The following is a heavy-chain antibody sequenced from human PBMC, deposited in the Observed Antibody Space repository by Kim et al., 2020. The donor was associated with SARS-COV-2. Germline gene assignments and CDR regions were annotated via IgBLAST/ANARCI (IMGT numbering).Heavy chain of an antibody. CDR1: GYSFAAYG. CDR3: ARSGSDGDLL. CDR2: INPTSGIK. Sequence: ASVKVSCKASGYSFAAYGITWVRQVRGQGLEWMGWINPTSGIKQHASNIHGRVTLTTDPATTTAFLDLTSLKSDDTAVYFCARSGSDGDLLWGQGTLVIVSS. V-gene: IGHV1-18*04. D-gene: IGHD4-17*01. J-gene: IGHJ4*02.